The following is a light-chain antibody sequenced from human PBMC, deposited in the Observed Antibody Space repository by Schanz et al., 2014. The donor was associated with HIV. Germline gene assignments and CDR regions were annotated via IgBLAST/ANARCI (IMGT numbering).Light chain of an antibody. CDR1: ALNIGHNS. CDR3: QSFDRGMRGLI. CDR2: DDH. Sequence: QSVLTQPPSVSAAPGQRVTISCSGSALNIGHNSVSWYQQFPGTAPKLLIYDDHERPSEIPDRFSGSKFGQSATLAIIGLQAGDEADYYCQSFDRGMRGLIFGGGTKLTVL. J-gene: IGLJ2*01. V-gene: IGLV1-51*01.